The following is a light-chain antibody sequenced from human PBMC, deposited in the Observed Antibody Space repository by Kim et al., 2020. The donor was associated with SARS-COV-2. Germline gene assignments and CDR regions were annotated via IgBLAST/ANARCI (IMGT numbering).Light chain of an antibody. J-gene: IGLJ3*02. CDR3: QSADKSGIWV. V-gene: IGLV3-25*03. CDR1: ALAHQY. CDR2: KDT. Sequence: SYELTQPPSVSVFPGQAARITCSGDALAHQYAYWYQQKSGRAPMMVTYKDTKRPSGIPERFSGSSSGTTVTLTISGVLAEDEADNYCQSADKSGIWVFGG.